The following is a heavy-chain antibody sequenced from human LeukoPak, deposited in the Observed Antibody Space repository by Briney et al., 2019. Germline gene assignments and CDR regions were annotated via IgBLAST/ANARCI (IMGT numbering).Heavy chain of an antibody. J-gene: IGHJ4*02. CDR3: AREFH. V-gene: IGHV3-7*05. CDR1: GFTFSNSW. CDR2: IKQDGSEK. Sequence: GGSLRLSCAASGFTFSNSWMSWIRQAPGQGLEWVANIKQDGSEKYYVDSVKGRFTISRDNARNSLYLQMNSMRAEDTAVYYCAREFHGGQGTLVTVSS.